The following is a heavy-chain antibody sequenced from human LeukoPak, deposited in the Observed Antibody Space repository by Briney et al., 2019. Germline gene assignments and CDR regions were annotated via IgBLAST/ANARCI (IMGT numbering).Heavy chain of an antibody. V-gene: IGHV3-23*01. CDR2: ISGSGGST. D-gene: IGHD3-10*01. Sequence: GGSLRLSCAASGFTFSYYDMSWVRQTPGKGLEWVSAISGSGGSTYYADSVKGRFTISRDNSKNTLYLQMNSLRAEDTAVYYCAERGPYNWFDPWGQGTLVTVSS. CDR3: AERGPYNWFDP. J-gene: IGHJ5*02. CDR1: GFTFSYYD.